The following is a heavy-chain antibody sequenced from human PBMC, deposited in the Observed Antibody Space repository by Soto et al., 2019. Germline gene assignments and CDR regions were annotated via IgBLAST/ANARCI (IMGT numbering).Heavy chain of an antibody. Sequence: QVQLQESGPGLVKPSETLSLTCTASGASISSDYWSWIRQPPGKGLEWIGYIYYGGSTNYNPSLKSRVHISVDTSKNQFSLKLNSVPAADTAVYYCARLGPHFADYWGQGTLVTVSS. V-gene: IGHV4-59*01. CDR3: ARLGPHFADY. J-gene: IGHJ4*02. CDR1: GASISSDY. D-gene: IGHD3-3*02. CDR2: IYYGGST.